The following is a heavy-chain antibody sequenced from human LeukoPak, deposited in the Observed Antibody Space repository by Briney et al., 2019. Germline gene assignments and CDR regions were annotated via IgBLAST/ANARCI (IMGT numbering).Heavy chain of an antibody. J-gene: IGHJ6*03. V-gene: IGHV3-23*01. CDR3: AKGAGTTFRFRTYSYFYHMDV. CDR1: GFTFSTYA. CDR2: ISGSDDNT. D-gene: IGHD1-7*01. Sequence: PGGSLRFSCAASGFTFSTYAMSWVRQAPGKGLEWVSSISGSDDNTYYADSVKGRFTISRDNSKNTLYLQMNSLRAEDTAVYYCAKGAGTTFRFRTYSYFYHMDVWGKGTTVTVSS.